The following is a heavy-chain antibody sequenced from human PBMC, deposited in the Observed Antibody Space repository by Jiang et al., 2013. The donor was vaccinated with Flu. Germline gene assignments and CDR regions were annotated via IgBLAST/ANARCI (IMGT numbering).Heavy chain of an antibody. Sequence: GAEVKKPGASVKVSCKASGGTFSSYAISWVRQAPGQGLEWMGRIIPILGIANYAQKFQGRVTITADKSTSTAYMELSSLRSEDTAVYYCARGGDQKGRYYSYAFDIWGQGTMVTVSS. V-gene: IGHV1-69*04. J-gene: IGHJ3*02. D-gene: IGHD3-10*01. CDR2: IIPILGIA. CDR3: ARGGDQKGRYYSYAFDI. CDR1: GGTFSSYA.